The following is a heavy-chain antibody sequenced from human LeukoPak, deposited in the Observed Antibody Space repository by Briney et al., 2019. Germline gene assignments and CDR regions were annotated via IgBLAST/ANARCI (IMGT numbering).Heavy chain of an antibody. J-gene: IGHJ4*02. Sequence: SETLSLTCAVYGGSFSGYYWSWIRQPPGKGLEWIGEINHSGSTNYNPSLKSRVTISVDTSKDQFSLKLSSVTAADTAVYYCARLEAAAGTPYFDYWGQGTLVTVSS. CDR2: INHSGST. V-gene: IGHV4-34*01. D-gene: IGHD6-13*01. CDR1: GGSFSGYY. CDR3: ARLEAAAGTPYFDY.